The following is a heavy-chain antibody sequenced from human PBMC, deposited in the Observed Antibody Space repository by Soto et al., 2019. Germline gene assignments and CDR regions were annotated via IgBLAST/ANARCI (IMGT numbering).Heavy chain of an antibody. D-gene: IGHD5-12*01. V-gene: IGHV1-69*02. J-gene: IGHJ4*02. CDR2: IIPILGIA. Sequence: SVKVSCKASGGTFSSYTISWVRQAPGQGLEWMGRIIPILGIANYAQKFQGRVTITADKSTSTAYMELSSLRSEDTAVYYCARAGGYSGYDFDYWGQGTLVTVSS. CDR3: ARAGGYSGYDFDY. CDR1: GGTFSSYT.